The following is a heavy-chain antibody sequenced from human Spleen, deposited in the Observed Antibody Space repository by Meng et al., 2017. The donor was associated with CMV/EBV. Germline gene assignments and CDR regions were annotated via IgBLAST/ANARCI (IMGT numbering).Heavy chain of an antibody. CDR2: SSAYNGNT. CDR3: ARAVLRFLEGGSAFDI. CDR1: GYTFTSYG. J-gene: IGHJ3*02. V-gene: IGHV1-18*01. Sequence: ASVKVSCKASGYTFTSYGISWVRQAPGQGLEWMGWSSAYNGNTNYAQKLQGRVTMTTDTSTSTAYMELRSLRSDDTAVYYCARAVLRFLEGGSAFDIWGQGTMVTVSS. D-gene: IGHD3-3*01.